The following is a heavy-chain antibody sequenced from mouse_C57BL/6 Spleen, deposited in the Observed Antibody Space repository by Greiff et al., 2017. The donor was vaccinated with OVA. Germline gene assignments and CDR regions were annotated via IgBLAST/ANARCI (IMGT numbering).Heavy chain of an antibody. V-gene: IGHV3-8*01. CDR3: ARWYYYGSSYGYFDV. Sequence: EVMLVESGPGLAKPSQTLSLTCSVTGYSITSDYWNWIRKFPGNKLEYMGYISYSGSTYYNPSLKSRISITRDTSKNQYYLQLNSVTTEDTATYYCARWYYYGSSYGYFDVWGTGTTVTVSS. CDR1: GYSITSDY. CDR2: ISYSGST. J-gene: IGHJ1*03. D-gene: IGHD1-1*01.